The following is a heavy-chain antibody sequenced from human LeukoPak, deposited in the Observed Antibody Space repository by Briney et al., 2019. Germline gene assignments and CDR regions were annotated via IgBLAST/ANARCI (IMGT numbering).Heavy chain of an antibody. CDR3: ARANMVFGVDIEQNWFDL. V-gene: IGHV1-18*01. Sequence: ASVKVSCKASGDTFNRHGINWVRQAPGQGLEWMGWISGYNGNTNYERKVQGRVTLTSDASTSTAYMELRNLRSDDTAVYFCARANMVFGVDIEQNWFDLWGQGTRVIVSS. J-gene: IGHJ5*02. D-gene: IGHD3-3*01. CDR2: ISGYNGNT. CDR1: GDTFNRHG.